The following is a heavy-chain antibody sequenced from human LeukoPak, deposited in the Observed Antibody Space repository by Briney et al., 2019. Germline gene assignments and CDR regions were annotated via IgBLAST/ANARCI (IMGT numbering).Heavy chain of an antibody. D-gene: IGHD3-22*01. J-gene: IGHJ3*02. CDR1: GYTFTSYA. CDR2: INAGNGNT. Sequence: ASVKVSCKASGYTFTSYAMHWVRQAPGQRLEWMGWINAGNGNTKYSQEFQGRVTITRDTSASTAYMELSSLRSEDMAVYYCARAEPSGYYLISFLGAFDIWGQGTMVTVSS. CDR3: ARAEPSGYYLISFLGAFDI. V-gene: IGHV1-3*03.